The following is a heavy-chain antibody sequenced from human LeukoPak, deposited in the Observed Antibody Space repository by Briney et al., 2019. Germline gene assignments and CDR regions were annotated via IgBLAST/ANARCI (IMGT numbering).Heavy chain of an antibody. CDR2: ISWNSGSI. CDR1: GFTFDDYA. V-gene: IGHV3-9*01. CDR3: AKDLPEALCSGGSCLPGAFDY. Sequence: PGGSLRLSCAASGFTFDDYAMHWVRQAPGKGLEWVSGISWNSGSIGYADSVKGRFTISRDNAKNSLYLQMNSLRAEDTALYYCAKDLPEALCSGGSCLPGAFDYWGQGTLVTVSS. J-gene: IGHJ4*02. D-gene: IGHD2-15*01.